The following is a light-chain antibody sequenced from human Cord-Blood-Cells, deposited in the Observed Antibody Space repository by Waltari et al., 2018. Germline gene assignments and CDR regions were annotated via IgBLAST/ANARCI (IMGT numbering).Light chain of an antibody. V-gene: IGLV2-23*01. CDR1: SSHVGSYNL. J-gene: IGLJ3*02. CDR2: EGS. CDR3: CSYAGSSTWV. Sequence: QPALTQPASVSASPGQSFTISCTGTSSHVGSYNLVSWYQQHPGKAPKRMIYEGSKRPSGVSNRFSGSKSGNTASLTISGLQAEDEADYYCCSYAGSSTWVFGGGTKLTVL.